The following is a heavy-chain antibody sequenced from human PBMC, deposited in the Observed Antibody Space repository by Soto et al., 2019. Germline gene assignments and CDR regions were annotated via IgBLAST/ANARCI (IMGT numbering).Heavy chain of an antibody. Sequence: LQTLSLTCTVSGGSISSRGYYWDWIRQHPGKGLEWIGCIYYSGSTYYNPSLKSRVTISVDTSKNQFSLKLSSVTAADTALYYCARVDYGDYYLFYMDVWGKGTTVTVSS. J-gene: IGHJ6*03. CDR1: GGSISSRGYY. CDR3: ARVDYGDYYLFYMDV. CDR2: IYYSGST. D-gene: IGHD4-17*01. V-gene: IGHV4-31*03.